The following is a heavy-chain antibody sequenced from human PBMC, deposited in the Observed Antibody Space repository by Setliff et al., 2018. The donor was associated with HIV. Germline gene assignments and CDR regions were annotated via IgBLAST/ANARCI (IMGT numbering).Heavy chain of an antibody. V-gene: IGHV4-31*03. CDR3: ARGESTTWDLAEYFQH. CDR1: GVSVSSGGYY. J-gene: IGHJ1*01. D-gene: IGHD2-2*01. Sequence: LSLPCTVSGVSVSSGGYYWSWIRQHPGKGLEWIGYVYYTGTSYFNPSLKSRITISVDTSKNHFSLKLGFVTAADTAVYYCARGESTTWDLAEYFQHWGHGTLVTVSS. CDR2: VYYTGTS.